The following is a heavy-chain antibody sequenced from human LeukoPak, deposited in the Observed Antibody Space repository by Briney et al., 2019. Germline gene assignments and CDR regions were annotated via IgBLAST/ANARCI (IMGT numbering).Heavy chain of an antibody. V-gene: IGHV3-43*02. Sequence: GGSLRLSCAASRFTFDDYAMHWVRQAPGKGLEWVSFISADGDGTYYADSVRGRFTISRDNSKSSLYLQMNSLRSDDTALYYCAKDRIDLGYCSRTSCYGGGNFDYWGQGTLSPSPQ. CDR1: RFTFDDYA. J-gene: IGHJ4*02. D-gene: IGHD2-2*01. CDR3: AKDRIDLGYCSRTSCYGGGNFDY. CDR2: ISADGDGT.